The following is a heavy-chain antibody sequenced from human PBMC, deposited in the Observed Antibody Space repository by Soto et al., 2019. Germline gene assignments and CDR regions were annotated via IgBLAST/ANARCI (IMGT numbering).Heavy chain of an antibody. V-gene: IGHV4-59*01. CDR2: IYYSGST. CDR3: ARSMVRGVPTYYFDY. CDR1: GGSISSYY. D-gene: IGHD3-10*01. Sequence: SETLSLTCTVSGGSISSYYWSWIRQPPGRGLEWIGYIYYSGSTNYNPSLKSRVTISVDTSKNQFSLKLSSVTAADTAVYYCARSMVRGVPTYYFDYWGQGTLVTVSS. J-gene: IGHJ4*02.